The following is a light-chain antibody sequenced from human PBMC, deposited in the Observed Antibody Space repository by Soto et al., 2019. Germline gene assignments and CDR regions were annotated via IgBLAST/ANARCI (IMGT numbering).Light chain of an antibody. CDR3: YSYAGTYTFV. V-gene: IGLV2-11*01. CDR1: ANDVGGHNY. Sequence: QSVLTQPGSVSLSPGQSATISCTGTANDVGGHNYVSWYQQHPGEAPKLLIYDVTERPSGVPDRFSGSKSGNTASLTISGLQTEDEADYYCYSYAGTYTFVFGTGTKVTVL. CDR2: DVT. J-gene: IGLJ1*01.